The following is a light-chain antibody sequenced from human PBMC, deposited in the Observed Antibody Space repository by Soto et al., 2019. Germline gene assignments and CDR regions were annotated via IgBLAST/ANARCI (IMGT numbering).Light chain of an antibody. CDR1: QDIPND. CDR2: AAS. CDR3: LRYDNYPWT. Sequence: DILMTQAPSSLSASVGDRVTITCRAIQDIPNDVGWDRQKPGKAPDLVIYAASTLQSGVPSRFSGSGSGTEFTLTIRSLQPEDFATSYFLRYDNYPWTFGQGTKVEVK. V-gene: IGKV1-17*01. J-gene: IGKJ1*01.